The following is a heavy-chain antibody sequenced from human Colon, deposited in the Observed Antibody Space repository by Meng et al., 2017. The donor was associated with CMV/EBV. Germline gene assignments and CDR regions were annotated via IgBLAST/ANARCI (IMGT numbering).Heavy chain of an antibody. V-gene: IGHV3-66*02. Sequence: GESLKISCAGSGFTFSDYAMNWVRLAPGKGLEWVAVTYSSGATYYADSVRDRFTISRDNSEHTVYLQLNSLRVDDTAVYFCARHGSGWNTYSVDIWGQGTTVTVSS. D-gene: IGHD6-19*01. CDR3: ARHGSGWNTYSVDI. CDR1: GFTFSDYA. J-gene: IGHJ6*02. CDR2: TYSSGAT.